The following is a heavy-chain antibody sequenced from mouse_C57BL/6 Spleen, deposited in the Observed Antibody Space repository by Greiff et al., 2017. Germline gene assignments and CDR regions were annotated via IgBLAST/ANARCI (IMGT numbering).Heavy chain of an antibody. CDR2: INPNNGGT. J-gene: IGHJ4*01. CDR1: GYTFTDYY. CDR3: ARQEEDGSYEGALDY. D-gene: IGHD1-1*02. Sequence: DVKLLESGPGLVKPGASVKISCKASGYTFTDYYMDWVKQSHGKSLEWIGDINPNNGGTIYNEKFKGKFTLTIDKSTSTVYMELRSLTSEDTAIYYCARQEEDGSYEGALDYWGQGTTVTVSS. V-gene: IGHV1-18*01.